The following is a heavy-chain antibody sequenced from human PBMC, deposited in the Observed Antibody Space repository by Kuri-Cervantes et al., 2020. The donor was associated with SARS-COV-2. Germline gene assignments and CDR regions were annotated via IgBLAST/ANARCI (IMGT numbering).Heavy chain of an antibody. J-gene: IGHJ4*02. Sequence: ESLKISCAVSGYSIRNGYYWGCIRQPPGKGLEWIGTIYHSGDTFYNPSLKSRATISVDTSRNQFSLRLTSVTAADTAVYYCARVSWMQLWHRYFDNWGQGTLVTVSS. CDR2: IYHSGDT. CDR3: ARVSWMQLWHRYFDN. D-gene: IGHD5-18*01. CDR1: GYSIRNGYY. V-gene: IGHV4-38-2*01.